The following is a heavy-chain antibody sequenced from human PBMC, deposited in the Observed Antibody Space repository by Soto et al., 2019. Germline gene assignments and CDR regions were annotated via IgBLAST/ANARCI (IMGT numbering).Heavy chain of an antibody. Sequence: SETLSLTCTVSGGSISSYYWSWIRQPPGKGLEWIGYIYYSGSTNYNPSLKSRVTISVDTSKNQFSLKLSSVTAADTAVYYCARGDPYYDFWSGFNTHPYYFDDWVQGTLVT. D-gene: IGHD3-3*01. J-gene: IGHJ4*02. CDR2: IYYSGST. V-gene: IGHV4-59*01. CDR3: ARGDPYYDFWSGFNTHPYYFDD. CDR1: GGSISSYY.